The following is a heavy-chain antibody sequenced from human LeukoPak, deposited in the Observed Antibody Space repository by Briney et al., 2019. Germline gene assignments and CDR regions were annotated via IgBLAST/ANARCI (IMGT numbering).Heavy chain of an antibody. J-gene: IGHJ3*02. CDR1: GYTFTSYG. V-gene: IGHV1-18*01. D-gene: IGHD3-22*01. CDR2: ISAYNGNT. Sequence: GASVKVSCKASGYTFTSYGISWVRQAPGQGLEWMGWISAYNGNTNYAQKLQGRVTMTTDTSTSTAYMELRSLRSDDTAVYYCARDLSGYPKDAFDIWGQGTMVTVSS. CDR3: ARDLSGYPKDAFDI.